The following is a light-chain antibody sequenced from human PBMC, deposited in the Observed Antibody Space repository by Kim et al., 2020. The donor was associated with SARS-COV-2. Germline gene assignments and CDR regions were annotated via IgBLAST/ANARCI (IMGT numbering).Light chain of an antibody. V-gene: IGLV2-14*03. CDR3: TSWTSDSTLV. Sequence: GQSITIACTGTSSDVGAYNFVSWYQQRPGKAPKLTIYDVNDRPSGVSNRFSGSKSGNTASLTISGLQAEDEADYYCTSWTSDSTLVFGGGTQLTVL. CDR1: SSDVGAYNF. J-gene: IGLJ3*02. CDR2: DVN.